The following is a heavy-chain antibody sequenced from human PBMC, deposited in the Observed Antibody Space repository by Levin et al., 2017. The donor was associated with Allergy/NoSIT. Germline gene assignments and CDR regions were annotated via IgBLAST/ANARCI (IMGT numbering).Heavy chain of an antibody. CDR2: VNPNSGRT. CDR3: ARGIRNQLFSDS. Sequence: GESLKISCRASGYSFADYDVNWVRQATGQGLEYMGWVNPNSGRTNYTPKFRGRVAMTTDPSINTAYMELSSLRSEDTAVYYCARGIRNQLFSDSWGQGTLVTVSS. J-gene: IGHJ4*02. CDR1: GYSFADYD. D-gene: IGHD1-14*01. V-gene: IGHV1-8*01.